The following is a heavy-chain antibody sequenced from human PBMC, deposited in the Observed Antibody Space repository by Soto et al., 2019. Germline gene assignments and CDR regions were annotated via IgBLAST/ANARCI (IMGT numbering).Heavy chain of an antibody. CDR1: GGSISSSSYY. CDR2: IYYSGST. Sequence: QLQLQESGPGLVKPSETLSLTCTVSGGSISSSSYYWGWIRQPPGKGLEWIGSIYYSGSTYYNPSLKSRVTISVDTSKNQFSLKLSSVTAADTAVYYCARHFPFLPAGTDGFYYYGMDVWGQGTTVTVSS. D-gene: IGHD6-13*01. CDR3: ARHFPFLPAGTDGFYYYGMDV. V-gene: IGHV4-39*01. J-gene: IGHJ6*02.